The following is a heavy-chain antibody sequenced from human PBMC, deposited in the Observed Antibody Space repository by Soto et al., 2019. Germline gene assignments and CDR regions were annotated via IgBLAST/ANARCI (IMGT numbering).Heavy chain of an antibody. Sequence: PSETLSLTCTVSGGTISSWYWSWIRQPPGKGLEWIGYIYYSGSTNCNPSLKSRVTISVDTSKNQFSLKLSSVTAADTAVYYCARRYGSAIAYRGQGTLVTVSS. CDR1: GGTISSWY. CDR2: IYYSGST. D-gene: IGHD1-26*01. J-gene: IGHJ4*02. CDR3: ARRYGSAIAY. V-gene: IGHV4-59*08.